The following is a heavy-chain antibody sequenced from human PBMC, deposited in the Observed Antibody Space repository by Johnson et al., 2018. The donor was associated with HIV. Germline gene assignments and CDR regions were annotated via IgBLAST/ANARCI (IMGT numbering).Heavy chain of an antibody. CDR3: YCTDHCGAGSESKGTFDI. D-gene: IGHD3-10*01. CDR2: ISFDGKLK. Sequence: VQLVESGGGVVQPGKSLTLSCVVSGLSFSNFGIHWVRQAPGKGPEWVAVISFDGKLKKYADSVKGRFTISRDNSKNTLYLQMTSLSQDETAVYSCYCTDHCGAGSESKGTFDIWGQGTMVTVSS. J-gene: IGHJ3*02. CDR1: GLSFSNFG. V-gene: IGHV3-30*03.